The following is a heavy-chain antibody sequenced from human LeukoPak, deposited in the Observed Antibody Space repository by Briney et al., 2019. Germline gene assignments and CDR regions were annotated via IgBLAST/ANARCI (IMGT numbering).Heavy chain of an antibody. V-gene: IGHV3-7*01. J-gene: IGHJ4*02. CDR2: IKQDGSEK. D-gene: IGHD6-13*01. Sequence: TGGSLRLSCAASGFTFSSYWMSWVRQAPGKGLEWVANIKQDGSEKYYVDSVKGRFTISRDNAKNSLYLQMNSLRVEDTAVYYCARVASWQQLARHFDYWGQGTLVTVSS. CDR3: ARVASWQQLARHFDY. CDR1: GFTFSSYW.